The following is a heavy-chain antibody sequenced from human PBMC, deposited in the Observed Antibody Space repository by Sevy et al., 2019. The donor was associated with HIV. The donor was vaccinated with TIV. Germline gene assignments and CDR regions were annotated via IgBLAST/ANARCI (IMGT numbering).Heavy chain of an antibody. CDR2: IYYNGHI. J-gene: IGHJ4*02. CDR1: GGSITSLY. V-gene: IGHV4-59*08. Sequence: SETLSLTCTVSGGSITSLYWNWIRQPPGKGLKWIANIYYNGHINYNPSLKSRVTLSLDTSKNQFSLRLSSVTAADTAMYYCAGENARGRGYSWGQGTLVTVSS. CDR3: AGENARGRGYS. D-gene: IGHD3-10*01.